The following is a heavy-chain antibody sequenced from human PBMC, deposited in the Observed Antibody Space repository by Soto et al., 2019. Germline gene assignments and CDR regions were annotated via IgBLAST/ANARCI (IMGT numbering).Heavy chain of an antibody. Sequence: PGGSLRLSCAASGFTFSSYSMNWVRQAPGKGLEWVSSISSSASYIFYADSLKGRFTISRDNAKNSLYLQMDSLRAEDTALYYCARGWDIVLVPARFFDYWGQGTLVTVSS. J-gene: IGHJ4*02. CDR2: ISSSASYI. D-gene: IGHD2-2*01. CDR1: GFTFSSYS. CDR3: ARGWDIVLVPARFFDY. V-gene: IGHV3-21*01.